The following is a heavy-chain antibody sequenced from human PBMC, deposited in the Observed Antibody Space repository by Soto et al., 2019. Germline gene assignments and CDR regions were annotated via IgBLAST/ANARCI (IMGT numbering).Heavy chain of an antibody. D-gene: IGHD3-9*01. J-gene: IGHJ4*02. Sequence: GGSLRLSCAASGFTFSSYAMSWVRQAPGKGLEWVSAVTGSGGSAYYADSVKGRFTISRDNSKNTLYLQMNSLRAEDTAVYYCAKDGVDWGSYFDYWGQGTLVTSPQ. CDR2: VTGSGGSA. V-gene: IGHV3-23*01. CDR1: GFTFSSYA. CDR3: AKDGVDWGSYFDY.